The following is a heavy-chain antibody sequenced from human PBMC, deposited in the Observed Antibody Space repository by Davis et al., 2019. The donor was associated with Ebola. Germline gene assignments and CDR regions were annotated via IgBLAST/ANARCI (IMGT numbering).Heavy chain of an antibody. V-gene: IGHV3-23*01. CDR2: ITGSGCTT. Sequence: LSPSSASSGSFSSSSALCLVRAPAGTRVGWGSVITGSGCTTYSADSVKGRSTISSDNSTNTLYLQMNSLRAEDTAVYYGAKDGCYDFWSGYSTPFDSWGQGTLVTVSS. J-gene: IGHJ4*02. CDR1: GSFSSSSA. D-gene: IGHD3-3*01. CDR3: AKDGCYDFWSGYSTPFDS.